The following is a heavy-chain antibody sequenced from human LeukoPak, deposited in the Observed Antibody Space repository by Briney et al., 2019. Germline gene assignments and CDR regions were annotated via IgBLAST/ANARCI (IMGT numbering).Heavy chain of an antibody. D-gene: IGHD3-22*01. J-gene: IGHJ4*02. CDR3: ARRSGVLDSRDSRYYFDH. CDR1: GGSISSHY. CDR2: IYYSGST. Sequence: PSETLSLTCKVSGGSISSHYWSWIRQTPGKGLEYIGYIYYSGSTDYNPSLKSRVTISLDTSKNQFSLHLSSVTAADTAVYYCARRSGVLDSRDSRYYFDHWGQGTLVTVSS. V-gene: IGHV4-59*11.